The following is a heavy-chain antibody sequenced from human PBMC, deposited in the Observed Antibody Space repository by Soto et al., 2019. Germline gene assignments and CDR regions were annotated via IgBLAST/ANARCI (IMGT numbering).Heavy chain of an antibody. CDR2: IYHSGHT. V-gene: IGHV4-38-2*02. CDR3: ARDRSQAYYSSGSSDY. CDR1: GYFISIGYY. Sequence: SETLSLTCVVPGYFISIGYYWGWIRQPPGKGPEWIGTIYHSGHTYYNPSLEGRVTISVDTSKNQFSLNLSSVTTADTAVYYCARDRSQAYYSSGSSDYSGQATLGTLSS. D-gene: IGHD3-22*01. J-gene: IGHJ4*02.